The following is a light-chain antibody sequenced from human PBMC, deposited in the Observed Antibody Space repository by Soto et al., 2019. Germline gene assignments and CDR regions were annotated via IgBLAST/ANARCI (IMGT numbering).Light chain of an antibody. Sequence: DIVLTQSPGTLSVSPGERATLSCRASQSISSSFLAGYQQKAGQAPRLLLRDSSDRATGIPDRFSGSGSGTDFTLTISAVEPEDLAVYYCQQYDTARSTFGQGTKLEIK. V-gene: IGKV3-20*01. J-gene: IGKJ2*01. CDR1: QSISSSF. CDR2: DSS. CDR3: QQYDTARST.